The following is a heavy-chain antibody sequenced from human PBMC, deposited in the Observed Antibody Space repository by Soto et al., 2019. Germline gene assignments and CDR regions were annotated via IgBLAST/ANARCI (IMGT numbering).Heavy chain of an antibody. CDR3: ARAAMQYSSGWQNLAY. J-gene: IGHJ4*02. V-gene: IGHV3-13*01. Sequence: GGSLRLSCAASGFTVSSNYMSWVRQAPGKGLEWVSAIGTAGDTYYPGSVKGRFTISRENAKNSLYLQMNSLRAEDTAVYYCARAAMQYSSGWQNLAYWGQGTLVIVSS. CDR1: GFTVSSNY. CDR2: IGTAGDT. D-gene: IGHD6-19*01.